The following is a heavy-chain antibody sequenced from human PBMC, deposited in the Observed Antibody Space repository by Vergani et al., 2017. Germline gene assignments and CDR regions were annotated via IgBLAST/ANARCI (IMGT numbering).Heavy chain of an antibody. D-gene: IGHD3-10*01. J-gene: IGHJ4*02. CDR1: GFTFSSYW. CDR2: IKQDGSEK. V-gene: IGHV3-7*01. CDR3: VRGSGGWRSEFDY. Sequence: EVQLVESGGGLVQPGGSLRLSCAASGFTFSSYWMSWVRQAPGKGLEWVANIKQDGSEKYYVDSVKGRFTISRDNAKNSLYLQMNSLRAEDTAVYYCVRGSGGWRSEFDYWGQGTLVTVSS.